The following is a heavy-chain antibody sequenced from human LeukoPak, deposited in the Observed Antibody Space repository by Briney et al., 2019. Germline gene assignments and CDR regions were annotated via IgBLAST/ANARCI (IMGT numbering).Heavy chain of an antibody. CDR3: ARDLIAAADYYYYGMGV. CDR2: ISSSSSYI. CDR1: GFTFSSYS. D-gene: IGHD6-13*01. Sequence: GGSLRLSCAASGFTFSSYSMNWVRQAPGKGLEWVSSISSSSSYIYYADSVKGRFTISRDNAKNSLYLQMNSLRAEDTAVYYCARDLIAAADYYYYGMGVWGQGTTVTVSS. V-gene: IGHV3-21*01. J-gene: IGHJ6*01.